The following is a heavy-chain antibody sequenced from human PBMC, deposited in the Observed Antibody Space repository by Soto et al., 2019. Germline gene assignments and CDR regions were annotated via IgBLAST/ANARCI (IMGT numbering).Heavy chain of an antibody. CDR2: IYYSGST. CDR3: ARDSYYYDSSGYYFDY. J-gene: IGHJ4*02. CDR1: GGSISSGGYY. V-gene: IGHV4-31*03. D-gene: IGHD3-22*01. Sequence: SETLSLTCTVPGGSISSGGYYWSWIRQHPGKGLEWIGYIYYSGSTYYNPSLKSRVTISVDTSKNQFSLKLSSVTAADTAVYYCARDSYYYDSSGYYFDYWGQGTLVTVSS.